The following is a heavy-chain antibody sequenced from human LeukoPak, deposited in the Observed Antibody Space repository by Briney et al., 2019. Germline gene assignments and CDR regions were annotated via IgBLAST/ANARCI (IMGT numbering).Heavy chain of an antibody. CDR2: INPNSGGT. CDR1: GYTFTDYY. J-gene: IGHJ5*02. CDR3: ARDAHNGYEFHDWFDP. V-gene: IGHV1-2*02. D-gene: IGHD5-12*01. Sequence: GASVKVSCKASGYTFTDYYIHWVRQAPGQGLEWVGWINPNSGGTKYQGRVTMTTDTSISTAYMEMSRLTSDDTAVYYCARDAHNGYEFHDWFDPWGQGALVTVSS.